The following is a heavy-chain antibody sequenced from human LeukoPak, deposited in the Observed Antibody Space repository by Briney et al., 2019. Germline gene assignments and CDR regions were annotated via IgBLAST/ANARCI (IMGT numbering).Heavy chain of an antibody. CDR3: AREFRVLPDI. J-gene: IGHJ3*02. D-gene: IGHD2-8*02. Sequence: AGGSLRLSCAASGFTFSSYWMHWVREAPGKGLGWVSRIKSDGSSTNFAVSVKGRFTISRDNAKNTLYLQMNSLRDEDTAVYYCAREFRVLPDIWGQGTMVTVSS. V-gene: IGHV3-74*01. CDR1: GFTFSSYW. CDR2: IKSDGSST.